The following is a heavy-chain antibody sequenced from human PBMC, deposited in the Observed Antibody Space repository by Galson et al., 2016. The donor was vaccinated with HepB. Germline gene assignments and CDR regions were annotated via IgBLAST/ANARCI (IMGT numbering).Heavy chain of an antibody. J-gene: IGHJ6*02. Sequence: SLRLSCAVPGFTFSTYWMSWVRQAPGKGLEWVANINQDGREKDYVDSVKGRFTISRDNAENSLFLRMNSLRVEDKAVYYCATHMGRYDYWSGYKSHYYYGLDVWGQGTAVTVSS. CDR1: GFTFSTYW. CDR2: INQDGREK. CDR3: ATHMGRYDYWSGYKSHYYYGLDV. V-gene: IGHV3-7*01. D-gene: IGHD3-3*01.